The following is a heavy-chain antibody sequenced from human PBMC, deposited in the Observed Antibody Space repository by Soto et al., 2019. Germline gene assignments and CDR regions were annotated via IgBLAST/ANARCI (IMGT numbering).Heavy chain of an antibody. V-gene: IGHV3-30*03. CDR1: GFTFSSYG. CDR2: ISYDGSNK. J-gene: IGHJ5*02. Sequence: QVQLVESGGGVVQPGRSLRLSCAASGFTFSSYGMHWVRQAPGKGLEWVAVISYDGSNKYYADSVKGRFTISRDNSKNTLYLQMNSLRAEXTXXXXXXXXXXXXXXXXXSWGQGTLVTVSS. CDR3: XXXXXXXXXXXXS.